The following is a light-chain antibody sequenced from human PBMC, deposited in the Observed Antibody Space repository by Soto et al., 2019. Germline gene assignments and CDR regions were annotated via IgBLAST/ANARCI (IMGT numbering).Light chain of an antibody. Sequence: QSVLTQPPSASGTPGQRVTISCSGSSSNIGSNFVYWYQQLPGAAPKLLIYRNDQRPSVVPDRISGSRSGTTASLPISGLRSEDDADYYSAAWDDSLSGNVFGTGTKVTVL. CDR1: SSNIGSNF. CDR2: RND. CDR3: AAWDDSLSGNV. J-gene: IGLJ1*01. V-gene: IGLV1-47*01.